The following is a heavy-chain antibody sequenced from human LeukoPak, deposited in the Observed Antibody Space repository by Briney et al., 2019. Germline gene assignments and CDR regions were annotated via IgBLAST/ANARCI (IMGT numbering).Heavy chain of an antibody. V-gene: IGHV1-69*05. CDR1: GGTFSSYA. J-gene: IGHJ6*03. CDR2: IIPIFGTA. CDR3: ARGAYYYYYYMDV. Sequence: SVKVSCKASGGTFSSYAISWVRQAPGQGLEWMGGIIPIFGTANYTQKFQGRVTITTDESTSTAYMELSSLRSEDTAVYYCARGAYYYYYYMDVWGKGTTVTVSS.